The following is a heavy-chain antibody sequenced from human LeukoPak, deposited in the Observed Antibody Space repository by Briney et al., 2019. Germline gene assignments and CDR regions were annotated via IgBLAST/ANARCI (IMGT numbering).Heavy chain of an antibody. CDR1: GFTVSSNY. D-gene: IGHD4/OR15-4a*01. CDR3: ARDDSDRLFYYYYYGMDV. J-gene: IGHJ6*02. Sequence: PGGSLRLSCAASGFTVSSNYMSWVRQAPGKGLEWVSVIYSGGSTYYADSVKGRFTISRDNSKNTLYLQMNSLRAEDTAVYYCARDDSDRLFYYYYYGMDVWGQGTTVTVSS. CDR2: IYSGGST. V-gene: IGHV3-66*01.